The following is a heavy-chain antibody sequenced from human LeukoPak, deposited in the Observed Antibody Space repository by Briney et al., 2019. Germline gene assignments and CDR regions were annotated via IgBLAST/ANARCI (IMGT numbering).Heavy chain of an antibody. CDR3: ARDPGGDCGDFDDY. J-gene: IGHJ4*02. V-gene: IGHV4-39*07. CDR1: GGSISSSSYY. CDR2: IYYSGRT. D-gene: IGHD4-17*01. Sequence: SETLSLTCTVSGGSISSSSYYWGWIRQPPGKGLEWIGSIYYSGRTYYNPSLKSRVTVSVDTSKNQFSLKLSSVTAADTAVYYCARDPGGDCGDFDDYWGQGTLVTVSS.